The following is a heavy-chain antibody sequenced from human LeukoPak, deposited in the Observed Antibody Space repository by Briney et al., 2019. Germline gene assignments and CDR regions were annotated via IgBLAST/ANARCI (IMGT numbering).Heavy chain of an antibody. Sequence: GGSLRLSCAASGFTFSSYEMNWVRQAPGKGLEWISYISLSGSPIYYADSVKGRFTISRDNAKNSLYLQMNSLRAEDTAVYYCARVDSSSWYLSGYWGQGTLVTVSS. CDR1: GFTFSSYE. V-gene: IGHV3-48*03. J-gene: IGHJ4*02. CDR3: ARVDSSSWYLSGY. D-gene: IGHD6-13*01. CDR2: ISLSGSPI.